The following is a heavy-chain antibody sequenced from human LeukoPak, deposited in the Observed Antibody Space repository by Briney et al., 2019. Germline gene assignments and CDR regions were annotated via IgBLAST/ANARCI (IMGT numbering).Heavy chain of an antibody. D-gene: IGHD2-2*01. CDR3: ARANFLYCSSSTCLFDY. J-gene: IGHJ4*02. CDR1: GYTFTDYY. CDR2: INPNDGDT. Sequence: ASVRVSSKASGYTFTDYYMHWVRQAPGQGFEWMGWINPNDGDTNYAQKFQGRVTMTRDTSISTAHMEVSRLRSDDTAVYYCARANFLYCSSSTCLFDYWGQGTLVTVS. V-gene: IGHV1-2*02.